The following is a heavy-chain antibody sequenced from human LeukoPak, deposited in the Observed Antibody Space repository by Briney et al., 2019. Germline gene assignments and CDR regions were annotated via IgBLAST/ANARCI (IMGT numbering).Heavy chain of an antibody. Sequence: GGSLRLSCAASGFTFSSYAMSWVRQALGKGLEWVSGISGSGTSTYYADSVKGRFTVSRDNSKNTLYLQMHSLRAEDTAIYYCAKVGAAAWGTAFDIWGQGTLVTVSS. V-gene: IGHV3-23*01. D-gene: IGHD6-13*01. CDR2: ISGSGTST. CDR1: GFTFSSYA. J-gene: IGHJ3*02. CDR3: AKVGAAAWGTAFDI.